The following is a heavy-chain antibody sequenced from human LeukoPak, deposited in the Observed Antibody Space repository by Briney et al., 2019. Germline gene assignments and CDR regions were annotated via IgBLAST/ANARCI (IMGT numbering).Heavy chain of an antibody. V-gene: IGHV3-21*01. CDR1: GFTFSSYS. CDR2: ISSSSSYI. Sequence: GGSLRLSCAASGFTFSSYSMNWVRQAPGKGLEWVSSISSSSSYIYYADSVKGRFTISRDNAKNSLYLQMNSLRAEDTAVYYCAREGQMEDSSGYYYDQLDYWGQGNLVTVSS. J-gene: IGHJ4*02. D-gene: IGHD3-22*01. CDR3: AREGQMEDSSGYYYDQLDY.